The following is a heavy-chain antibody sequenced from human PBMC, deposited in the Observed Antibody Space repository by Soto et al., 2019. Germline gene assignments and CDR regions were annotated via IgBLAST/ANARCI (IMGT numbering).Heavy chain of an antibody. D-gene: IGHD4-17*01. CDR3: AADIGDTVTTYYFDY. CDR1: GFTFTSSA. Sequence: QMQLVQSGPEVKKPGTSVKVSCKASGFTFTSSAVQWVRQARGQRLEWIGWIVVGSGNTNYAQKFQERVTITRDMSTSPAYMELSSLRSEDTAVYYCAADIGDTVTTYYFDYWGQGTLVTVSS. CDR2: IVVGSGNT. V-gene: IGHV1-58*01. J-gene: IGHJ4*02.